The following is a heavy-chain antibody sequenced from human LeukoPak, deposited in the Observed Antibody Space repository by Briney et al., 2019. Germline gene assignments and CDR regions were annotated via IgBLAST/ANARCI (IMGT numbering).Heavy chain of an antibody. CDR3: AREGDYGDYGDC. CDR2: INPNSGGT. J-gene: IGHJ4*02. V-gene: IGHV1-2*02. CDR1: GYTFTGYY. D-gene: IGHD4-17*01. Sequence: ASVKVSCKASGYTFTGYYMHWVRQAPGQGLEWMGWINPNSGGTNYAQKFQGRVAMTRDTSINTAYMELSRLRSDDTAVYYCAREGDYGDYGDCWGQGTLVTVSS.